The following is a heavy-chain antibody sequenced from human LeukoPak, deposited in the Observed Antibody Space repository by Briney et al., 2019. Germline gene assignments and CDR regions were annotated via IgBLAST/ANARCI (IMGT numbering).Heavy chain of an antibody. J-gene: IGHJ4*02. CDR3: VRDGVGAPPFDY. V-gene: IGHV3-74*01. CDR2: IKGDGSST. D-gene: IGHD1-26*01. CDR1: GFTFSNHW. Sequence: GGSLRLSCAASGFTFSNHWMHWVRQAPGKGLVWVSRIKGDGSSTSYADSVKGRFTISRDNAKNTLFLQMNSLRAEDTAVYYCVRDGVGAPPFDYWGQGTLVTVSS.